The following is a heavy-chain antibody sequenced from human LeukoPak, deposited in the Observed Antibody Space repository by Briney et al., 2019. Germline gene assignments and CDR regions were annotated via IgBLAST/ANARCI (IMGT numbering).Heavy chain of an antibody. J-gene: IGHJ3*02. CDR3: ASRHSSSWLDAFDI. D-gene: IGHD6-13*01. CDR1: GYTFTGYY. CDR2: INPNSGGT. Sequence: GASVKVSCKASGYTFTGYYMHWVRQAPGQGLEWMGWINPNSGGTNYAQKFQGRVTMTRDTSISTAYMELSRLRSDDTAVYYCASRHSSSWLDAFDIWGQGTMVTVSS. V-gene: IGHV1-2*02.